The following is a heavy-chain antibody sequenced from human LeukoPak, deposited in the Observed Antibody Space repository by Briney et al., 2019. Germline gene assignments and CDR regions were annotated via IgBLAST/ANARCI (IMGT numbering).Heavy chain of an antibody. CDR2: INHSGST. V-gene: IGHV4-61*10. CDR1: GGSISSGSYY. D-gene: IGHD2-2*01. CDR3: ARGQVVAVPAAMTIAASVTYYFDY. Sequence: KPSETLSLTCTVSGGSISSGSYYWSWIRQPAGKGLEWIGEINHSGSTNYNPSLKSRVTLSVDTSKNQYFLKLSSVTAADTAVYYCARGQVVAVPAAMTIAASVTYYFDYWGQGTLVTVSS. J-gene: IGHJ4*02.